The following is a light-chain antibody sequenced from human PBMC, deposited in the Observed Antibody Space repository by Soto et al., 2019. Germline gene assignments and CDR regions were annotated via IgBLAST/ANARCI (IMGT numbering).Light chain of an antibody. Sequence: DIEMTQSPSTLSASVGDRVTITCRAGQSISTLLAWYQQKPGKAPKLLIYKASSLESGVPSRFSGSGSGTEFTLTISSLQPDDFATYYCQQYNSYSETFGQGTKVDIK. CDR1: QSISTL. J-gene: IGKJ1*01. CDR2: KAS. CDR3: QQYNSYSET. V-gene: IGKV1-5*03.